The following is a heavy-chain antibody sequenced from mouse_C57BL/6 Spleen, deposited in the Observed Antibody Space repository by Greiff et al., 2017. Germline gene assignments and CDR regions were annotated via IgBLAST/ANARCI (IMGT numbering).Heavy chain of an antibody. CDR1: GYAFSSYW. V-gene: IGHV1-82*01. CDR2: IYPGDGDT. CDR3: ARGYYGSRPYAMDY. D-gene: IGHD1-1*01. Sequence: VQLVESGPELVKPGASVKISCKASGYAFSSYWMDWVKQRPGKGLEWIGRIYPGDGDTNYNGTFKGKATLTADKSSSTAYMQLSSLTSEDSAVYFCARGYYGSRPYAMDYWGQGTSVTVSS. J-gene: IGHJ4*01.